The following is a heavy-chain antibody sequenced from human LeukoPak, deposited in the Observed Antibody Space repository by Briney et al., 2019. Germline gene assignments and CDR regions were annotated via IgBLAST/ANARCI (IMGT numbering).Heavy chain of an antibody. CDR2: IYYSGST. CDR1: GGSISSYY. CDR3: ATKNAPYYDSSGYYHEGFDY. J-gene: IGHJ4*02. D-gene: IGHD3-22*01. V-gene: IGHV4-59*01. Sequence: SETLSLTCTVSGGSISSYYWSWIRQPPGKGLEWIGYIYYSGSTNYNPSLKSRVTISVDTSKNQFSLKLSSVTAADTAVYYCATKNAPYYDSSGYYHEGFDYWGQGTLVTVSS.